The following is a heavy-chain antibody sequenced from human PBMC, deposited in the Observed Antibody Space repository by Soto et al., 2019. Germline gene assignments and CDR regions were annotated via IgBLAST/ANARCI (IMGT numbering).Heavy chain of an antibody. CDR1: CGSVSSGSYY. D-gene: IGHD3-3*01. J-gene: IGHJ3*02. Sequence: PSETLSLTCTVSCGSVSSGSYYWSWIRQPPGKGLEWIGYIYYSGSTNYNPSLKSRVTISVDTSKNQFSLKLSSVTAADTAVYYCARGDYDFWSGRPVPDAFDIWGQGTMVTVSS. CDR2: IYYSGST. V-gene: IGHV4-61*01. CDR3: ARGDYDFWSGRPVPDAFDI.